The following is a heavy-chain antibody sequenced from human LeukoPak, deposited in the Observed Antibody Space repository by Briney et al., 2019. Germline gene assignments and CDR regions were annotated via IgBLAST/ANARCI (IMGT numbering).Heavy chain of an antibody. CDR2: INSDGSEG. D-gene: IGHD6-6*01. CDR1: GFTFSGFW. J-gene: IGHJ3*01. Sequence: GGSLRLSCAVSGFTFSGFWMSWSRQAPGKGLEWVASINSDGSEGYYADVVKGRFTISRDNGKNSLYLQINSLRAEDTAVYYCARSSYSSSSSVWGQGTMVTVSS. V-gene: IGHV3-7*03. CDR3: ARSSYSSSSSV.